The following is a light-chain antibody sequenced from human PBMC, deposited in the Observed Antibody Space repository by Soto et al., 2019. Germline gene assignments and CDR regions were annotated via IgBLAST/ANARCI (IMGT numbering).Light chain of an antibody. V-gene: IGLV2-23*02. Sequence: QSVLTQPASVSGSPGQSITISCTGASSDVGSYNLVSWYQQHPGKAPKLMIYEVSKRPSGVSGRFSGSKSGNTASLTISGLQAEDEADYYCCSYATSNSWVFGGGTKLTV. CDR3: CSYATSNSWV. CDR2: EVS. CDR1: SSDVGSYNL. J-gene: IGLJ3*02.